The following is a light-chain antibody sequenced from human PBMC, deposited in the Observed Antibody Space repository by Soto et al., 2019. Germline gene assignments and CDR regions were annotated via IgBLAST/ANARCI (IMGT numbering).Light chain of an antibody. CDR3: QQYGNSPQT. V-gene: IGKV3-20*01. CDR2: DAS. J-gene: IGKJ2*01. CDR1: QSIGSSY. Sequence: ETVLTQSPGTLSLSPGERATLSCRASQSIGSSYLAWYQQKPGQAPRLLIYDASSRATGIPDRFSGSGSGPDFTLTISRLEPEDFAVYYCQQYGNSPQTFGQGTKLEIK.